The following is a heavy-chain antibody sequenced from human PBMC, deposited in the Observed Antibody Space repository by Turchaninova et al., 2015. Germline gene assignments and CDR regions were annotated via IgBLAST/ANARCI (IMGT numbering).Heavy chain of an antibody. CDR2: ISRSSSYI. CDR3: ARDFTDYGDYTSFDY. V-gene: IGHV3-21*01. Sequence: AQGKGLEWVSSISRSSSYIYYADSVKGRFTISRDNAKNSLYLQMNSLRAEDTAVYYCARDFTDYGDYTSFDYWGQGTLVTVSS. D-gene: IGHD4-17*01. J-gene: IGHJ4*02.